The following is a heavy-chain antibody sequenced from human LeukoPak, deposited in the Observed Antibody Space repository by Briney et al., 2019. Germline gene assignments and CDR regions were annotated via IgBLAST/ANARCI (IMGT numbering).Heavy chain of an antibody. D-gene: IGHD5-24*01. CDR1: GFTFSSYW. CDR2: ISGDGTST. J-gene: IGHJ4*02. CDR3: VRATTKDYFDY. V-gene: IGHV3-74*01. Sequence: GGSLRLSCAASGFTFSSYWMHWVRQAPGKGLVWVSRISGDGTSTIYADSVKGRFTISRDNAKNTLYLQMNSLRAEDTAVYYCVRATTKDYFDYWGQGTVVSVSS.